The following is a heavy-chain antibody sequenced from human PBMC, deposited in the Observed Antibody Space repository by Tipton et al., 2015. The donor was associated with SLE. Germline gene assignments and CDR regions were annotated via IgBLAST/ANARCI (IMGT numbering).Heavy chain of an antibody. CDR3: GRGPARGSSRHFQH. V-gene: IGHV1-8*01. D-gene: IGHD6-13*01. Sequence: QLVQSGAEVKKPGASVKVSCKASGYTFTSYDINWVRQATGQGLEWMGWMNPNSGNTGYAQKFQGRVTMTRNTSISTAYMELSSLGSEDRAVYSCGRGPARGSSRHFQHWGQGTVVTVSS. J-gene: IGHJ1*01. CDR1: GYTFTSYD. CDR2: MNPNSGNT.